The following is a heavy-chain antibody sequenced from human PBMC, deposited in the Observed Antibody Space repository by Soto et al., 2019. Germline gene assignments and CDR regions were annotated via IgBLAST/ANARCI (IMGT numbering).Heavy chain of an antibody. J-gene: IGHJ5*02. CDR2: IYYSGIT. D-gene: IGHD3-22*01. CDR1: GDSISNSNYY. CDR3: ARSNSGYYKWFDP. V-gene: IGHV4-39*01. Sequence: SETLSLTCTVSGDSISNSNYYWGWIRQPPGKGLELIANIYYSGITYCNPSLKSRVAISVDTSKNQFSLKLSSVTAADTAIYYCARSNSGYYKWFDPWGQGTLVTVSS.